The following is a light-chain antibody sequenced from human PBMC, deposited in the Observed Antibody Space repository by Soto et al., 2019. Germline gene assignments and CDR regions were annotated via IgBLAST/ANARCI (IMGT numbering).Light chain of an antibody. CDR3: LPSYISWT. V-gene: IGKV1-39*01. Sequence: ISRRPTSLSTNVKNRVTVTCRASQGIGNYLAWYQQKPGKPPDLLIYAASSLHSGVPSRFSGSGSGTDFTLTCSSLQPEDFATFYCLPSYISWTIARGGKVDIK. CDR2: AAS. CDR1: QGIGNY. J-gene: IGKJ1*01.